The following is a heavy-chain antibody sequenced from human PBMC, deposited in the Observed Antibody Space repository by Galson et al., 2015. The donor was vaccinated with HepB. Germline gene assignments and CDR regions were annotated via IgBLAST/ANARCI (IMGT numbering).Heavy chain of an antibody. V-gene: IGHV1-46*01. D-gene: IGHD3-16*01. CDR1: GYTFTSYY. CDR2: INPSGGST. CDR3: AREGGVVGGAFDI. J-gene: IGHJ3*02. Sequence: SVKVSCKASGYTFTSYYMHWVRQAPGQGLEWMGIINPSGGSTSYAQKFQGRVTMTRDTSTSTVYMELSSLRSEDTAVYYCAREGGVVGGAFDIWGQGTMVTVSS.